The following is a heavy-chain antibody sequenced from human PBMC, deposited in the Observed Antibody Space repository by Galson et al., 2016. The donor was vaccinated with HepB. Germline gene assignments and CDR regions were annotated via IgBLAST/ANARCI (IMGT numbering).Heavy chain of an antibody. CDR3: VREGDRAYFQQ. CDR2: IYYSGST. V-gene: IGHV4-61*01. CDR1: GGSLSSGNYY. J-gene: IGHJ1*01. Sequence: SETLSLTCSVSGGSLSSGNYYWSWIRQPPGKGLEWIGYIYYSGSTESNPSLKSRVIMSVNTSKNQFSLKLSSVTAADTAVYYCVREGDRAYFQQWGQGTLVTVSS. D-gene: IGHD2-21*01.